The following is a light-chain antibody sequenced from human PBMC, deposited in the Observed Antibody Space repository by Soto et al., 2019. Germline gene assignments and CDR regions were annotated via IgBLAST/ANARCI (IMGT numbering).Light chain of an antibody. Sequence: QSALTQPASVSGSPGQSITITCTGTNRDVGSYNLVSWYQQRPGEAPKLIISEVRNRPSGISYRFTGSKSCNTASLTISGLQAEEDAAYYCSSYTTSSTLVFGGGTKVTVL. CDR1: NRDVGSYNL. CDR2: EVR. CDR3: SSYTTSSTLV. V-gene: IGLV2-14*01. J-gene: IGLJ3*02.